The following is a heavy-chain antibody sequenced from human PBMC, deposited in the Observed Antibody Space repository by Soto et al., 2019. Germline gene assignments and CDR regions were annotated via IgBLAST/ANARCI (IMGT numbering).Heavy chain of an antibody. D-gene: IGHD6-13*01. Sequence: QVQLVQSGAEVKKPGSSVKVSCKASRGTFSSYAISWVRQAPGQGLEWMGGIIPIFGTANYAQKFQGRVTITADESTSTAYMELGSLRSEDTAVYYCARVYSSSWYGDGMDVWGQGTAVTVSS. CDR2: IIPIFGTA. CDR1: RGTFSSYA. CDR3: ARVYSSSWYGDGMDV. V-gene: IGHV1-69*12. J-gene: IGHJ6*02.